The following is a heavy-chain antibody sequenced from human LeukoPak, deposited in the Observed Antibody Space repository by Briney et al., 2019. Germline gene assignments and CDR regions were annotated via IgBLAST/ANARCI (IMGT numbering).Heavy chain of an antibody. CDR2: ISYDGSNK. J-gene: IGHJ4*02. Sequence: GGSLRLSCAASGFTFSSYAMHWVRQAPGKGLEWVAVISYDGSNKYYADSVKGRFTISRDNSKNTLYLQMNSLRAEDTAVYYCARDSIVGATAVPVYYFDYWGQGTLVTVSS. CDR1: GFTFSSYA. D-gene: IGHD1-26*01. CDR3: ARDSIVGATAVPVYYFDY. V-gene: IGHV3-30-3*01.